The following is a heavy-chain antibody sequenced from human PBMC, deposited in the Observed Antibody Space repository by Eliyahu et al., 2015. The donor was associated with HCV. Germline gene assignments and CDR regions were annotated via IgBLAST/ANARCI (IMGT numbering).Heavy chain of an antibody. J-gene: IGHJ4*02. CDR2: ISGSGGST. V-gene: IGHV3-23*01. Sequence: EVQLLESGGGLVQPGGSLRLSCAASGFXFSSYAMSWVRQAPGKGLGWVSAISGSGGSTYYADSVKGRFTISRDNSKNTLYLQMNSLRAEDTAVYYCAKSRHSGSYNGDYWGQGTLVTVSS. D-gene: IGHD1-26*01. CDR3: AKSRHSGSYNGDY. CDR1: GFXFSSYA.